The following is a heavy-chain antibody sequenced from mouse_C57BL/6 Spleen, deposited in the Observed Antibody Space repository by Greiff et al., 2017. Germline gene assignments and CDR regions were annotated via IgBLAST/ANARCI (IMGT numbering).Heavy chain of an antibody. CDR1: GFSLTSYG. CDR2: IWRGGST. J-gene: IGHJ4*01. V-gene: IGHV2-5*01. D-gene: IGHD1-1*01. CDR3: AKEGITTVVANAMDY. Sequence: QVQLQQSGPGLVQPSQSLSITCTVSGFSLTSYGVHWVRQSPGKGLEWLGVIWRGGSTDYNAAFMSRLSITKDNSKSPVFFIMNSLQAHDTAIYYCAKEGITTVVANAMDYWGQGTSVTVSS.